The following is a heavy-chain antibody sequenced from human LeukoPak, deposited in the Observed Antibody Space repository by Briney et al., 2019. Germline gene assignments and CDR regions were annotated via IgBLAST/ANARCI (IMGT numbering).Heavy chain of an antibody. CDR1: GFTFSDYW. D-gene: IGHD2-15*01. CDR2: VNSDETTT. Sequence: GGSLRLSCAASGFTFSDYWMLWVRQAPGKGLVWVSHVNSDETTTNYADSVKGRFTISRDNAKNTLFLPMNSLRAEDTAVYYCVRYCSHISRQPYGMDVWGKGTTVTVSS. J-gene: IGHJ6*04. V-gene: IGHV3-74*01. CDR3: VRYCSHISRQPYGMDV.